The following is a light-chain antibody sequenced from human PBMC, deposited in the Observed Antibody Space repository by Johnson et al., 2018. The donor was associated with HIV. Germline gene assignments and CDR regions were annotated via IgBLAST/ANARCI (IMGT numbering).Light chain of an antibody. CDR3: GTWDDSLSALYV. J-gene: IGLJ1*01. V-gene: IGLV1-51*02. Sequence: QSVLTQPPSVSAAPGQKVTISCSGSSSNIGNNYVSWYQQLPGTAPKLLIYESNKRPSGIPDRFSGSKSGTSATLGITGLQTGDEADYYCGTWDDSLSALYVFGTVTKVTVL. CDR1: SSNIGNNY. CDR2: ESN.